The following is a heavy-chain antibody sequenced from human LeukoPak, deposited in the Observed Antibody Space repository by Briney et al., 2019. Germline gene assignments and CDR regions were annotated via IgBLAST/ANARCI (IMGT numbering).Heavy chain of an antibody. J-gene: IGHJ4*02. D-gene: IGHD2-2*03. CDR2: INHSGST. V-gene: IGHV4-34*01. CDR1: GGSLSGYY. CDR3: ARVSGYCSSTSCYVGYFDY. Sequence: PSETLSLTCAVYGGSLSGYYWSWIRQPPGKGLEWIGEINHSGSTNYNPSLKSRVTISVDTSKNQFSLKLSSVTAADTAVYYCARVSGYCSSTSCYVGYFDYWGQGTLVTVSP.